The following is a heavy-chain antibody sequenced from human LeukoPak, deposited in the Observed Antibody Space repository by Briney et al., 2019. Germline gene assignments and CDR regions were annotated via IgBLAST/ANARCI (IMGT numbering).Heavy chain of an antibody. Sequence: SQTLSLTCTVSGGSISSGSYYWSWIRQPAGKGLEWIGRIYTSGSTNYNPSLKSRVTISVDTSKNQFSLKLSSVTAADTAVYYCARRTAAAAGTFLGAFFDYWGQGTLVTVSS. D-gene: IGHD6-13*01. V-gene: IGHV4-61*02. J-gene: IGHJ4*02. CDR2: IYTSGST. CDR3: ARRTAAAAGTFLGAFFDY. CDR1: GGSISSGSYY.